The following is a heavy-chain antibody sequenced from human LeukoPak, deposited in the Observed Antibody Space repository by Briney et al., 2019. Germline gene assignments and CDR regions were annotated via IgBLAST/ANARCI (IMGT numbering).Heavy chain of an antibody. Sequence: GGSLRLSCAVSGFTFSTYAMSWLRQAPGKGLEWVSVMYSGGSAYYADSVKGRFTISRDNSKNTLYLQMNSLRADDTAVYYCARTIVGDSTDAFDIWGQGTTVTVSS. D-gene: IGHD1-26*01. V-gene: IGHV3-66*01. J-gene: IGHJ3*02. CDR3: ARTIVGDSTDAFDI. CDR1: GFTFSTYA. CDR2: MYSGGSA.